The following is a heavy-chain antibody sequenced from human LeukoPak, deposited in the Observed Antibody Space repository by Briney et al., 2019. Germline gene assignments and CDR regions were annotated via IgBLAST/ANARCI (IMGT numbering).Heavy chain of an antibody. CDR1: GYTFTSYD. V-gene: IGHV1-8*01. J-gene: IGHJ5*02. CDR2: MNPNSGNT. CDR3: ARGRTWSEWFGEFLTA. D-gene: IGHD3-10*01. Sequence: GASGKVSCKASGYTFTSYDINWVRQATGQGLEWMGWMNPNSGNTGYAQKFQGRVTMTRNTSISTAYMELSSLRSEDTAVYYCARGRTWSEWFGEFLTAWGQGTLVTVSS.